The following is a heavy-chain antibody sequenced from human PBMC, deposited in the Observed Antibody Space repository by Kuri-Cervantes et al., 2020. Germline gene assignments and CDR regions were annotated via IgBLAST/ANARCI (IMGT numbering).Heavy chain of an antibody. Sequence: WIRQAPGKGLEWVAFIRYEGSNKYYADSVKGRFTISRDNSKNTLYLQMNSLRAEDTAVYYCAREVCGGDCYEGYYYYYMDVWGKGTTVTVSS. CDR2: IRYEGSNK. CDR3: AREVCGGDCYEGYYYYYMDV. V-gene: IGHV3-30*02. D-gene: IGHD2-21*02. J-gene: IGHJ6*03.